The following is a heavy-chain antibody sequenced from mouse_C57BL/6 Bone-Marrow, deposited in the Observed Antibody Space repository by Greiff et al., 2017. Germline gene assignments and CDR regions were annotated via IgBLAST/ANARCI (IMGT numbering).Heavy chain of an antibody. CDR2: IHPNSGST. CDR3: ASPLIYYGNDGPAY. CDR1: GYTFTSYW. V-gene: IGHV1-64*01. Sequence: QVQLQQPGAELVKPGASVKLSCKASGYTFTSYWMHWVKQRPGQGLEWIGMIHPNSGSTNYNEKFKSKATLTVDKSSSTAYMQLSSLTSEDSAVYYCASPLIYYGNDGPAYWGQGTLVTVSA. J-gene: IGHJ3*01. D-gene: IGHD2-2*01.